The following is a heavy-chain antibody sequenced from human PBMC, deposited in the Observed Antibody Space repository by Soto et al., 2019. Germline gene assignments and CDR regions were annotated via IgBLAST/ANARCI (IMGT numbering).Heavy chain of an antibody. Sequence: SETLSLTCTVSGGSISTYYWIWVRQPPGMGLEWIGHIYYSGSTNYNPSLKSRVTISVDTSNNQFSLKLNSVTAADTAVYYCARPSSYRRWEFDYWGQGILVTVSS. CDR3: ARPSSYRRWEFDY. V-gene: IGHV4-59*08. D-gene: IGHD1-26*01. J-gene: IGHJ4*02. CDR1: GGSISTYY. CDR2: IYYSGST.